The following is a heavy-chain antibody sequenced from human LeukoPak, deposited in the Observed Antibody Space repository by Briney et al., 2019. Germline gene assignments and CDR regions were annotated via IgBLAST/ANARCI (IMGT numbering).Heavy chain of an antibody. Sequence: PGGSLRLSCAASGFTFSSYGMRWVRQAPGKGLEWVAVISYDGNNKYYADSVKGRFTISRDNSKNTLYLQMNSLRADDTAVYYCAKVGLTVTTILDYFDNWGQGTLVTV. D-gene: IGHD4-11*01. V-gene: IGHV3-30*18. CDR3: AKVGLTVTTILDYFDN. CDR1: GFTFSSYG. CDR2: ISYDGNNK. J-gene: IGHJ4*02.